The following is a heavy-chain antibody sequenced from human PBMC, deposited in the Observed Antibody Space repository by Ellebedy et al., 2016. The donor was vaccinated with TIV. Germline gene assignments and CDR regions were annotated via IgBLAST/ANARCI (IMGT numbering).Heavy chain of an antibody. D-gene: IGHD3-22*01. CDR1: GYRFTNYW. V-gene: IGHV5-51*01. Sequence: GESLKISCKASGYRFTNYWIGWVRQTPGKGLEWMGIIYPGDSDTRYSPSFQGPVTLSADKSINTAYLQWSSLQASDTAMYYCARPGYYDSGEFWGQGTLVTVSS. J-gene: IGHJ4*02. CDR3: ARPGYYDSGEF. CDR2: IYPGDSDT.